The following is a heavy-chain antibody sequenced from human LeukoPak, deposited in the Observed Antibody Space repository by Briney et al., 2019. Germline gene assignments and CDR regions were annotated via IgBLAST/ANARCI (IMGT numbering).Heavy chain of an antibody. V-gene: IGHV3-30*04. CDR3: AMDSSGPLDY. CDR2: ISYDGSNK. D-gene: IGHD3-22*01. Sequence: GGSLRLSCAASGFTFSSYAMLWVRQAPGKGLEWVAVISYDGSNKYYADSVKGRFTISRDNSKNTLYLQMNSLRAEDTAVYYCAMDSSGPLDYWGQGTLVTVSS. J-gene: IGHJ4*02. CDR1: GFTFSSYA.